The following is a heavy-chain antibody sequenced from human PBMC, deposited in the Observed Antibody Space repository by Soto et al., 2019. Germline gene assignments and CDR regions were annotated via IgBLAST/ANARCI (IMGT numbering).Heavy chain of an antibody. D-gene: IGHD3-16*01. J-gene: IGHJ4*01. Sequence: PSENLALTCTVSGGSMSRHYWTWLRQPPGKGLEWIGYISYSGSTYYNPSLKSRVTISADTSRNQFSLKLSSVIAADTAVYYCEIADPDASVGYWG. CDR2: ISYSGST. V-gene: IGHV4-59*11. CDR3: EIADPDASVGY. CDR1: GGSMSRHY.